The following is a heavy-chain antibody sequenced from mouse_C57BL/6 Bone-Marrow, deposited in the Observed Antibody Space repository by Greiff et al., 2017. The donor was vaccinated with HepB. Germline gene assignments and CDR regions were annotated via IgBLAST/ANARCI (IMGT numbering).Heavy chain of an antibody. CDR1: GFTFSDYG. V-gene: IGHV5-17*01. D-gene: IGHD2-4*01. CDR3: AREIYYDYGWFAY. Sequence: EVQRVESGGGLVKPGGSLKLSCAASGFTFSDYGMHWVRQAPEKGLEWVAYISSGSSTIYYADTVKGRFTISRDNAKNTLFLQMTSLRSEDTAMYYCAREIYYDYGWFAYWGQGTLVTVSA. CDR2: ISSGSSTI. J-gene: IGHJ3*01.